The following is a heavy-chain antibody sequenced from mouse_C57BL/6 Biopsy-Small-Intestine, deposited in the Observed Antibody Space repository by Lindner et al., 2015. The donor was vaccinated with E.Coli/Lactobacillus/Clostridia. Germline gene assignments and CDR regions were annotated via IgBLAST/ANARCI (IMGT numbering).Heavy chain of an antibody. CDR1: GYTFTDYY. D-gene: IGHD2-1*01. CDR2: VYPYNGGT. Sequence: VQLQESGPELVKPGASVKISCKASGYTFTDYYMHWVKQSHGKSLEWIGLVYPYNGGTSYNQRFKGKATLTVDTSSSTAYMELNSLTSEDSAVYYCAIYYGNYVWFAYWGQGTLVTVSA. CDR3: AIYYGNYVWFAY. V-gene: IGHV1-36*01. J-gene: IGHJ3*01.